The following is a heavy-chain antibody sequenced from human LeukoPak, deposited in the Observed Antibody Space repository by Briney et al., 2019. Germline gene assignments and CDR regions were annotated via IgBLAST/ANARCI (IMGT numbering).Heavy chain of an antibody. CDR3: AKDFRGYCSSTSCLQPYYFDY. CDR1: GFTFSSYA. J-gene: IGHJ4*02. Sequence: PGGSLRLSCAASGFTFSSYAMIWVRQAPGKGLEWVSAISGSGGSTYYADSVKGRFTISRDNSKNTLYLQMSSLRAEDTAVYYCAKDFRGYCSSTSCLQPYYFDYWGQGTLVTVSS. V-gene: IGHV3-23*01. D-gene: IGHD2-2*01. CDR2: ISGSGGST.